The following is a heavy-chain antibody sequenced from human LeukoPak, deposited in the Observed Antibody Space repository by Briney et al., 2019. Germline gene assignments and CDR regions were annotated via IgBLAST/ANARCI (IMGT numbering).Heavy chain of an antibody. D-gene: IGHD1-14*01. V-gene: IGHV3-9*01. CDR2: ISWNSGSI. CDR1: GFTFDDYA. CDR3: ARTLTDAFDI. J-gene: IGHJ3*02. Sequence: GGSLRLSCAASGFTFDDYAMHWVRQAPGMGLEWVSGISWNSGSIGYADSVKGRFTISRDNAKNSLYLQMNSLRAEDTAVYYCARTLTDAFDIWGQGTMVTVSS.